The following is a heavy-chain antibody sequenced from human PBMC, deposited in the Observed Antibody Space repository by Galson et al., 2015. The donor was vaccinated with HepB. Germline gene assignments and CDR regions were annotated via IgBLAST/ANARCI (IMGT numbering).Heavy chain of an antibody. CDR3: AREYDFWSGYRYFDY. V-gene: IGHV3-30*04. CDR1: GFIFSTSA. J-gene: IGHJ4*02. Sequence: SLRLSCAASGFIFSTSAMHWVRQAPGKGLEWVAVISFDGSKQYYADSVKGRFTISRDNSKNTLYLQMNSLRVEDMAVYYCAREYDFWSGYRYFDYWGQGTLVTVSS. D-gene: IGHD3-3*01. CDR2: ISFDGSKQ.